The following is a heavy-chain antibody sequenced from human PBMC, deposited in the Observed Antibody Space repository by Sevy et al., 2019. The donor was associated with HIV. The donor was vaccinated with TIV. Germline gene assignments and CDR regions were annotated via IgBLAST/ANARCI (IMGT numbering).Heavy chain of an antibody. Sequence: ASVTVSCKTTGYIFSDYNMHWVRQAPGQGLEWMALINPNSGVTIYAQKFRGRVSLTRDTSMGTAYMGLSALTSDDTAVYYCVREDINAPRTLLSFDIWGQGTMVTVSS. D-gene: IGHD3-3*01. CDR1: GYIFSDYN. J-gene: IGHJ3*02. CDR3: VREDINAPRTLLSFDI. CDR2: INPNSGVT. V-gene: IGHV1-2*06.